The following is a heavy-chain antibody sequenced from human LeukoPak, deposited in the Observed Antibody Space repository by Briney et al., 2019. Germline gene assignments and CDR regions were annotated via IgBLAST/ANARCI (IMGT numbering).Heavy chain of an antibody. D-gene: IGHD2-15*01. Sequence: GGSLRLSCSASGFTFSSYAMHWVRQAPGKGLEYVSAISSNGGSTYYADSVKGRFTISRDNSKNTLYPQMSSLRAEDTAVYYCVKGAVVVVAATLDYWGQGTLVTVSS. CDR3: VKGAVVVVAATLDY. V-gene: IGHV3-64D*06. CDR1: GFTFSSYA. CDR2: ISSNGGST. J-gene: IGHJ4*02.